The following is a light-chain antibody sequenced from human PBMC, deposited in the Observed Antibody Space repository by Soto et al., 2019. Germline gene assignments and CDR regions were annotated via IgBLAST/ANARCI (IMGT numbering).Light chain of an antibody. V-gene: IGKV1-5*01. CDR3: QQYNSYV. CDR2: DAS. CDR1: QSISSW. Sequence: DIQMTQSPSTLSASVGDRVTITCRASQSISSWLAWYQQKPGKAPKLLIYDASSLESGVPSRFSGSGSETEFTLTISSLQPDDFATYYCQQYNSYVVGQGTKLEIK. J-gene: IGKJ2*01.